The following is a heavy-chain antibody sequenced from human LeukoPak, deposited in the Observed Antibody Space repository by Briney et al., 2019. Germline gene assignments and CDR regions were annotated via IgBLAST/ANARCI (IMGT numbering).Heavy chain of an antibody. CDR2: ISGSGGST. CDR3: AKLGGDHKYYYYYYMDV. CDR1: GFTFSSYA. Sequence: GGSLRLSCAASGFTFSSYAMSWVRQAPGKGLEWVSAISGSGGSTYYADSVKGRFTISRDNSKNTLYLQMNSLRAEDTAVYYCAKLGGDHKYYYYYYMDVWGKGTTVTVSS. J-gene: IGHJ6*03. D-gene: IGHD2-21*02. V-gene: IGHV3-23*01.